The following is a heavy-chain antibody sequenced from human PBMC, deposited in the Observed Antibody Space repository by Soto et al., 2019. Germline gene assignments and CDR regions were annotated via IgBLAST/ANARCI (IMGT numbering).Heavy chain of an antibody. V-gene: IGHV1-8*02. Sequence: ASVKVSCKASGGTFSSYAISWLRQSAGQGLEWMGWMNPNSGNTGYAQKFQGRVTMTRNTSISTAYMELSSLRSEDTAVYYCARQTDIVVVTAIYYGMDVWGQGTTVTVSS. CDR3: ARQTDIVVVTAIYYGMDV. CDR1: GGTFSSYA. CDR2: MNPNSGNT. J-gene: IGHJ6*02. D-gene: IGHD2-21*02.